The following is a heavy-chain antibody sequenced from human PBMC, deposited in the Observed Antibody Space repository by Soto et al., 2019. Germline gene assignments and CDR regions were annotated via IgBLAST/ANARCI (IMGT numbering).Heavy chain of an antibody. CDR3: ARYIVVVTATYAFDI. V-gene: IGHV3-30-3*01. Sequence: PGGSLRLSCAASGFTFSSYAMHWVRQAPGKGLEWVAVISYDGSNKYYADSVKGRFTISRDNSKNTLYLQMNSLRAEDTAVYYCARYIVVVTATYAFDIWGQGTMVTASS. J-gene: IGHJ3*02. D-gene: IGHD2-21*02. CDR2: ISYDGSNK. CDR1: GFTFSSYA.